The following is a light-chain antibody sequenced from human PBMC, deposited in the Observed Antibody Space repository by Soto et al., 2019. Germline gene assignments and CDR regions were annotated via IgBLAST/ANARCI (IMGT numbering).Light chain of an antibody. J-gene: IGKJ5*01. CDR1: QSVSSY. Sequence: PGARATLSCKASQSVSSYLAWYQQKPGQAPRLLIYDASNRATGIPARFSGSGSGTDFTLTISRLEPEDFAVYYCQQSSNSISFGQGTRHEIK. CDR3: QQSSNSIS. CDR2: DAS. V-gene: IGKV3-11*01.